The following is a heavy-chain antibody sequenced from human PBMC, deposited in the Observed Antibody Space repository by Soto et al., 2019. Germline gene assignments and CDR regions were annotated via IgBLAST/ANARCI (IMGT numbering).Heavy chain of an antibody. CDR1: AYTFTGYY. CDR3: ARDGPGAGNDDFDY. V-gene: IGHV1-2*02. J-gene: IGHJ4*02. Sequence: QVQLVQSGADVKKPGDSMRVSCKASAYTFTGYYIHWVRQAPGQVLEWMGWMNPKNSDTVYAPHLQGRVTMARDTSINTAYVDLRRLTYDDTAIYYCARDGPGAGNDDFDYCGQGALVTVSS. D-gene: IGHD6-13*01. CDR2: MNPKNSDT.